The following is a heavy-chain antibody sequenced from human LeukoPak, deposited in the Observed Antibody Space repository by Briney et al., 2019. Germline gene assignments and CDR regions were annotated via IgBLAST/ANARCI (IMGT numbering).Heavy chain of an antibody. CDR2: INHSGST. CDR1: GGSFSGYY. D-gene: IGHD3-3*01. CDR3: ARGPNYDFWSGYYRNLLFDY. J-gene: IGHJ4*02. V-gene: IGHV4-34*01. Sequence: SETLSLTCAVYGGSFSGYYWSWIRQPPGKGLEWIGEINHSGSTNYNPSLKSRVTISVDTSKNQFSLKLSSVTAADTAVYYCARGPNYDFWSGYYRNLLFDYWGQGTLVTVSS.